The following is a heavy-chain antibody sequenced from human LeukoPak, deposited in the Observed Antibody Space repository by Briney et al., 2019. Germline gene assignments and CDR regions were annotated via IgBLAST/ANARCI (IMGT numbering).Heavy chain of an antibody. CDR3: ARDAPGYSSSWRLNYFDY. CDR2: INPNSGGT. V-gene: IGHV1-2*02. J-gene: IGHJ4*02. CDR1: GYTFTGYY. Sequence: ASVKVSCKASGYTFTGYYMHWVRQAPGQGLEWMGWINPNSGGTNYAQKFQGRVTMTRDTSNSTAYMELSRLRSDDTAVYYCARDAPGYSSSWRLNYFDYWGQGTLVTVSS. D-gene: IGHD6-13*01.